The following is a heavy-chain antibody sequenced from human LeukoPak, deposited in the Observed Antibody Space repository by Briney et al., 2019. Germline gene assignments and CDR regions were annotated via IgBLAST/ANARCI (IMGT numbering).Heavy chain of an antibody. D-gene: IGHD6-19*01. Sequence: SETLSLTCTASGDSISSYYWSWIRQPAGKGLEWIGRMYTSESTNYNPSLKSRVTMSVDTSKNQFSLTLRSVIAADTAVYFCARGGYTSGWPDYHYYMDVWGKGTTVTISS. CDR3: ARGGYTSGWPDYHYYMDV. CDR1: GDSISSYY. V-gene: IGHV4-4*07. CDR2: MYTSEST. J-gene: IGHJ6*03.